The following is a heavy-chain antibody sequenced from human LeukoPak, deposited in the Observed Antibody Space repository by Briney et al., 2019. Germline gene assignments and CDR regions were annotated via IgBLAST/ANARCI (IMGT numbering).Heavy chain of an antibody. J-gene: IGHJ4*02. CDR3: GKSGRRAWDYFEY. D-gene: IGHD1-26*01. V-gene: IGHV3-23*01. Sequence: PGGSLRLSCAASGFTFSSYAMNWVRQAPGKGLEWVSTISGDGGDTHYADSVRGRFTISRANSKNTLFMQMNSLRAEDTAVYYGGKSGRRAWDYFEYWAREPWSPPP. CDR1: GFTFSSYA. CDR2: ISGDGGDT.